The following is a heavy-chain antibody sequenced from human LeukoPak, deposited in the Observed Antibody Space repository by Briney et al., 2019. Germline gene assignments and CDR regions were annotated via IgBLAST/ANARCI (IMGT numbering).Heavy chain of an antibody. CDR3: AREGVFYRPLDY. D-gene: IGHD3-16*01. J-gene: IGHJ4*02. Sequence: SETLSLTCTVSGDSISSYHWSWIRQPPGEGLEWIGHIYSSGTTSYNPSLKSRVTISVDTSKNFFSLNLRSVTAADAAVYYRAREGVFYRPLDYSGQGTLVTVSS. V-gene: IGHV4-59*01. CDR1: GDSISSYH. CDR2: IYSSGTT.